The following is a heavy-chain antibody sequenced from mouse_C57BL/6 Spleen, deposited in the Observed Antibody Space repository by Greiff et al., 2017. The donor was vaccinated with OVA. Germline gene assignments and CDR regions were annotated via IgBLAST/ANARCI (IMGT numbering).Heavy chain of an antibody. CDR2: IDPETGGT. V-gene: IGHV1-15*01. D-gene: IGHD1-1*01. J-gene: IGHJ2*01. CDR3: TRSRGDRYGSSYFDY. CDR1: GYTFTDYE. Sequence: QVQLQQSGAELVRPGASVTLSCKASGYTFTDYEMHWVKQTPVHGLEWIGAIDPETGGTAYNQKFMGKALLTADNSSSTAYMELRSLTSEDSAVYYCTRSRGDRYGSSYFDYWGQGTTLTGSS.